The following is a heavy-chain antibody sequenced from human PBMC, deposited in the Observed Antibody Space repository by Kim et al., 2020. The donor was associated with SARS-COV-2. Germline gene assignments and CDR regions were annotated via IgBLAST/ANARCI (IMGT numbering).Heavy chain of an antibody. D-gene: IGHD3-10*01. Sequence: SETLSLTCAVYGGSFSGYYWSWIRQPPGKGLEWIGEINHSGSTNYNPSLKSRVTISVDTSKNQFTLKLSSVTAADTAVYYCARVPGNSMVRGVPTDYWG. J-gene: IGHJ4*01. CDR1: GGSFSGYY. CDR3: ARVPGNSMVRGVPTDY. V-gene: IGHV4-34*01. CDR2: INHSGST.